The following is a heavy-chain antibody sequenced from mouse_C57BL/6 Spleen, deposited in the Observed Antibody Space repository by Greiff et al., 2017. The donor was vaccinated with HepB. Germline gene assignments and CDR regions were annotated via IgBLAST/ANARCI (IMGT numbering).Heavy chain of an antibody. V-gene: IGHV1-22*01. CDR2: INPNNGGI. J-gene: IGHJ2*01. Sequence: VQLQQSGPELVKPGASVKMSCKASGYTFTDYNMHWVKQSHGKSLEWIGYINPNNGGISYNQKFKGKATLTVNKSSSTADMELRSQTSEDSAVYYCARWRLRLHYYFDDWGKGTTLTVCS. D-gene: IGHD2-4*01. CDR3: ARWRLRLHYYFDD. CDR1: GYTFTDYN.